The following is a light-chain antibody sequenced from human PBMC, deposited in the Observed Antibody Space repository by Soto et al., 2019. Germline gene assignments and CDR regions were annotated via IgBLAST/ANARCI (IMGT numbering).Light chain of an antibody. CDR1: QSVRSDH. Sequence: EIVLTQSPGTLSLSPGERATLFCRASQSVRSDHLAWYQHKRGQAPSLVIFDASSRATGIPERFSGSGSGTDFTLTITRLEPEDFAVYSCQQYGSSPITFGQGTRLEIK. V-gene: IGKV3-20*01. CDR2: DAS. J-gene: IGKJ5*01. CDR3: QQYGSSPIT.